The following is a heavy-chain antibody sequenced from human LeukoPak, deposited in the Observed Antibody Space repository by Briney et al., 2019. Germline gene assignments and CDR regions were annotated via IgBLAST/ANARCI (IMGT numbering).Heavy chain of an antibody. CDR1: GFTFSSYA. V-gene: IGHV3-23*01. J-gene: IGHJ4*02. D-gene: IGHD4-17*01. CDR3: AKIVLAVTTIDSQADFDY. CDR2: ISGSGGST. Sequence: PGGSLRLSCAASGFTFSSYAMSWVRQAPGKGLEWVSAISGSGGSTYYADSVKGRFTISRDNSKNTLYLQMNSLRAEDTAVYYCAKIVLAVTTIDSQADFDYWGQGTLVTVSS.